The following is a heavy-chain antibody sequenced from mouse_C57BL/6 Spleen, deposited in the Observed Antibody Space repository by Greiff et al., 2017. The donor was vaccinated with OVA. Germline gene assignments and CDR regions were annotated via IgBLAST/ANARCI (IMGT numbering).Heavy chain of an antibody. Sequence: VQLQQSGPELVKPGASVKISCKASGYAFSSSWMNWVKQRPGKGLEWIGRIYPGDGDTNYNGKFKGKATLTADKSSSTAYMQLSSLTSEDSAVYFCAREGSNWSFAYWGQGTLVTVSA. V-gene: IGHV1-82*01. D-gene: IGHD2-5*01. CDR1: GYAFSSSW. CDR2: IYPGDGDT. CDR3: AREGSNWSFAY. J-gene: IGHJ3*01.